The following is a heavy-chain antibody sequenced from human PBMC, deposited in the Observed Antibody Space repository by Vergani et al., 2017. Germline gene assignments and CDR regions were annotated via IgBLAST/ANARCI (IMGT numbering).Heavy chain of an antibody. Sequence: QVQLQESGPGLVKPSQTLSLTCTVSGGSFSTGGQSWTWLRQSAGKGLEWIGRIYTSGATNYNPSLRSRAIMSVDASKKQFSLKLSSVTAADTAVYYCARSYPSDIVVVPAAIGWFDPWGQVTLVTVSS. CDR1: GGSFSTGGQS. CDR3: ARSYPSDIVVVPAAIGWFDP. V-gene: IGHV4-61*02. J-gene: IGHJ5*02. D-gene: IGHD2-2*01. CDR2: IYTSGAT.